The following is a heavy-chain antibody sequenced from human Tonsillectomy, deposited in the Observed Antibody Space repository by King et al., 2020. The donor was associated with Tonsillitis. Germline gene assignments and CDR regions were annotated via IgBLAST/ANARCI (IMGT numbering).Heavy chain of an antibody. CDR3: ARAQYYDFWSGYYSYYYGMDV. V-gene: IGHV1-8*01. D-gene: IGHD3-3*01. CDR2: MNPNSGNT. Sequence: VQLVESGAEVKKPGASVKVSCKASGYTFTSYDINWVRQATGQGLEWMGWMNPNSGNTGYAQKFQGRVTITRNTSISTAYMELSSLRSEDTAVYYCARAQYYDFWSGYYSYYYGMDVWGQGTTVTVSS. CDR1: GYTFTSYD. J-gene: IGHJ6*02.